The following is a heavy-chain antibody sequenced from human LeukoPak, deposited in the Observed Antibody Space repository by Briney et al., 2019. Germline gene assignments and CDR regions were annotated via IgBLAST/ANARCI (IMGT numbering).Heavy chain of an antibody. CDR1: GFTFSGYA. Sequence: GGSLRLSCAASGFTFSGYAMNWVRQAPGKGLEWVSSINGGGNTFYADSVKGRFAISRDNAKNSLYLLMNGLRAEDTAVYYCARDPAEADCWGQGTLVTVSS. V-gene: IGHV3-21*06. J-gene: IGHJ4*02. CDR2: INGGGNT. CDR3: ARDPAEADC.